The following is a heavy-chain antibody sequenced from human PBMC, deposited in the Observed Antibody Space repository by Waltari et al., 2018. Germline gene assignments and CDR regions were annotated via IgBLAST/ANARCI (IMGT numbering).Heavy chain of an antibody. CDR1: GYSISSGYY. D-gene: IGHD6-19*01. CDR3: ARDSSGWYDY. J-gene: IGHJ4*02. Sequence: ESGPGLVKPSETLSLTCAVSGYSISSGYYWGWIRQPPGKGLEWIGSIYHSGSTYYNPSLKSRVTISVDTSKNQFSLKLSSVTAADTAVYYCARDSSGWYDYWGQGTLVTVSS. V-gene: IGHV4-38-2*02. CDR2: IYHSGST.